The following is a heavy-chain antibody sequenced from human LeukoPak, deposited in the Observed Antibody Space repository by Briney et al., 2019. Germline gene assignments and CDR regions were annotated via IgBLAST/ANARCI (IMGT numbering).Heavy chain of an antibody. CDR2: IYYSGST. Sequence: SETLSLTCTVSGGSISSSSYYWGWIRQPPGKGLEWIGSIYYSGSTYYNPSLKSRVTISVDTSKNQFSLKLSSVTAADTAVYYCARAYYLELPYYFNYWGQGTLVTVSS. CDR3: ARAYYLELPYYFNY. D-gene: IGHD1-7*01. J-gene: IGHJ4*02. V-gene: IGHV4-39*07. CDR1: GGSISSSSYY.